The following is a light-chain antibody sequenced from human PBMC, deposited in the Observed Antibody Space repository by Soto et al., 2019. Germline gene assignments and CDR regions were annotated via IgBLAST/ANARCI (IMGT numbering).Light chain of an antibody. J-gene: IGLJ2*01. Sequence: QSVLTQPASVSGSPGQSIAISCTGTSSDVGGYNYVSWYQQHPGKAPKLMIYAVSNRPSGVSNRLSGSKSGNTASLTISGLQAEDEADYYCFSYTSSGTMIFGGGTQLTVL. CDR2: AVS. V-gene: IGLV2-14*03. CDR3: FSYTSSGTMI. CDR1: SSDVGGYNY.